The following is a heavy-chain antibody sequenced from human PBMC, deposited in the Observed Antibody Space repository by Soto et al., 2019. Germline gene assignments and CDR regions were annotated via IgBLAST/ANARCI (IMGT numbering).Heavy chain of an antibody. D-gene: IGHD6-13*01. V-gene: IGHV4-59*08. J-gene: IGHJ6*03. CDR3: ARRGSSWFYMDV. Sequence: PSETLSLTCTVPGGSINTYYWSWIRQPPGKGLEWIGYIYYSGSTNHNPSLQSRVTISVDTSKNQFSLKLTSVTAADTAVYYCARRGSSWFYMDVWGKGTTVTVSS. CDR1: GGSINTYY. CDR2: IYYSGST.